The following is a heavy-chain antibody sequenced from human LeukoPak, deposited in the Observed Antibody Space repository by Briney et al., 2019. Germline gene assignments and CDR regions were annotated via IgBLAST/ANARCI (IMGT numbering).Heavy chain of an antibody. D-gene: IGHD3-10*01. Sequence: SETLSLTCAVYGGSFSGYYWSWIRQPPGKGLEWIGEINHSGGTNYNPSLKSRVTISVDTSKNQFSLKLSSVTAADTAVYYCARVAPYYYGSGGSRPVDYWGQGTLVTVSS. CDR1: GGSFSGYY. CDR2: INHSGGT. V-gene: IGHV4-34*01. CDR3: ARVAPYYYGSGGSRPVDY. J-gene: IGHJ4*02.